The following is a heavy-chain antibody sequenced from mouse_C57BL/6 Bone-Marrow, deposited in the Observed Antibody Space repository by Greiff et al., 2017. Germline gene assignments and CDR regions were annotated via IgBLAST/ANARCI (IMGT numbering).Heavy chain of an antibody. D-gene: IGHD1-1*01. V-gene: IGHV1-15*01. CDR3: TRKGGRSPDV. CDR1: GYTFTDYE. J-gene: IGHJ1*03. Sequence: VKLQESGAELVRPGASVTLSCKASGYTFTDYEMHWVKQTPVHGLEWIGAIDPETGGTAYNQKLKGQAIMTTDKSSSTAYMELRSLTSEDSAVYYCTRKGGRSPDVWGTGTTVTVAS. CDR2: IDPETGGT.